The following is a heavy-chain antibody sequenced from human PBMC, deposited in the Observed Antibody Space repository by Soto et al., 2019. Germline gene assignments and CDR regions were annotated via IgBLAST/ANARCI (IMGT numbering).Heavy chain of an antibody. CDR3: ARDLATVDYYYYYGMDV. CDR2: INPSGGST. V-gene: IGHV1-46*02. J-gene: IGHJ6*02. Sequence: ASVKVSCKASGYTFNRHGISWVRQAPGQGFEWMGIINPSGGSTSYAQKFQGRVTMTRDTSTSTVYMDLSSLRSEDTAVYYCARDLATVDYYYYYGMDVWGQGTTVTVSS. CDR1: GYTFNRHG. D-gene: IGHD4-17*01.